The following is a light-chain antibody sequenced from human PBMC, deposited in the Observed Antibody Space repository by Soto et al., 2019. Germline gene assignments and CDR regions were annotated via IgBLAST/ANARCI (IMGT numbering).Light chain of an antibody. CDR3: QQYYITPFT. V-gene: IGKV4-1*01. CDR1: QSVLHSPNNKMY. J-gene: IGKJ3*01. CDR2: WAS. Sequence: DIVMTQSPDSLAVSLGERATINCKSSQSVLHSPNNKMYLAWYQQKPGQPPKLLISWASTRESGVPDRFSGSGSGTDFTLTISSLQAEDVAVYYCQQYYITPFTFGPGTKVDIK.